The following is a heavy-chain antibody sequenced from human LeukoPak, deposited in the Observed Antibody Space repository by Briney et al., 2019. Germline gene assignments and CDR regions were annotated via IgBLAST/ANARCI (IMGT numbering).Heavy chain of an antibody. J-gene: IGHJ4*02. V-gene: IGHV4-38-2*02. CDR1: GYSISSGYY. D-gene: IGHD3-3*01. CDR3: ARVAYDFWSGLNNDY. Sequence: SETLSLTCTVSGYSISSGYYWGWIRQPPGKGLEWIGSIYHSGSTYYNPSLKSRVTISVDTSKNQFSLKLSSVTAADTAVYYCARVAYDFWSGLNNDYWGQGTLVTVSS. CDR2: IYHSGST.